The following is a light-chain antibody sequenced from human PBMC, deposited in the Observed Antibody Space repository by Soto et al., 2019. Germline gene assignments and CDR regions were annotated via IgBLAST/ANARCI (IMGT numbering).Light chain of an antibody. CDR2: EVS. V-gene: IGKV2D-29*01. CDR3: MQAIQLRT. CDR1: QGLLRRDGKTD. J-gene: IGKJ4*01. Sequence: DVVMTQTPLFLSVTPGQPASISCKSSQGLLRRDGKTDLYWYLQRPGQHPQLLSCEVSNRFSGVPDRFSSSGSGTDFTLKISLVEAEDVGVYYCMQAIQLRTFGGGTKVEIK.